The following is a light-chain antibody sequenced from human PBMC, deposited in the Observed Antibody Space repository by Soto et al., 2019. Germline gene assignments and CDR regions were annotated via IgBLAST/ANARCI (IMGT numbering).Light chain of an antibody. CDR3: SSYSGGSIPVL. Sequence: QSALTQPASVSGSLGQSITVSCTGTSGDVGGYDYVSWYQQYPGKAPKLIIYEVTYRPSGVSNRFSGSKSDNTASLTISGLPAEDEADYYCSSYSGGSIPVLFGGGTKVTVL. CDR2: EVT. J-gene: IGLJ2*01. V-gene: IGLV2-14*01. CDR1: SGDVGGYDY.